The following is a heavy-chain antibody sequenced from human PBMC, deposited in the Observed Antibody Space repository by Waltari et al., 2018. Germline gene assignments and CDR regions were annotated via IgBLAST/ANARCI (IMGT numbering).Heavy chain of an antibody. CDR3: ARRMAPIPRADYYGMDV. Sequence: EVQLVESGGGLVQPGGSLRLSCAASGFTFSSYWLSWVRRAPGKGLEWVANIKQDGSEKYYVDSVKGRFTISRDNAKNSLYLQMNSLRAEDTAVYYCARRMAPIPRADYYGMDVWGQGTTVTVSS. D-gene: IGHD2-15*01. CDR2: IKQDGSEK. J-gene: IGHJ6*02. V-gene: IGHV3-7*01. CDR1: GFTFSSYW.